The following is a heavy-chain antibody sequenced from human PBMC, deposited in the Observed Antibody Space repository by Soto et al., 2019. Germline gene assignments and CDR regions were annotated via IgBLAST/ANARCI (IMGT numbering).Heavy chain of an antibody. CDR3: ASQSRYDYIWGSYDLIDY. J-gene: IGHJ4*02. D-gene: IGHD3-16*01. CDR2: IYYSGST. V-gene: IGHV4-39*01. CDR1: GSSISSSSYY. Sequence: SETLSLTCTVSGSSISSSSYYWGWIRQPPGKGLEWIGSIYYSGSTYYNPSLKSRVTISVDTSKNQFSLKLSSVTAADTAVYYCASQSRYDYIWGSYDLIDYWGQGTLVTVSS.